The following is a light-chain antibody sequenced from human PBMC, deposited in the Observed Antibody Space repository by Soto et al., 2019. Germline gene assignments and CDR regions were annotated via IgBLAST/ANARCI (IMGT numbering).Light chain of an antibody. J-gene: IGLJ1*01. Sequence: QSALTQPPSASGSPGQSVAISCTGTSSDVGAYNSVSWYQQHPGKAPKLLISEVNKWPSGVPDRFSGSKSGNTASLTVSGLQADDEADYYCSSHAGANYPFVFGTGTKLTVL. CDR2: EVN. CDR1: SSDVGAYNS. V-gene: IGLV2-8*01. CDR3: SSHAGANYPFV.